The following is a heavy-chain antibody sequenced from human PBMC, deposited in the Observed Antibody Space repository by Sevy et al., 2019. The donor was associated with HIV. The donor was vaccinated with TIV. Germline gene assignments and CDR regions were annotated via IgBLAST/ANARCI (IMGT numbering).Heavy chain of an antibody. CDR1: GYSISSDYY. CDR2: IYHSGST. J-gene: IGHJ5*02. D-gene: IGHD3-10*01. CDR3: AQASGSYYRAGNWFDP. V-gene: IGHV4-38-2*01. Sequence: SETLSLTCAVSGYSISSDYYWGWIRQPPGKGLEWIGSIYHSGSTYYNPSLKSRVTISVDTSKNQFSLKLSSVTAADTAVYYCAQASGSYYRAGNWFDPWGQGTLVTISS.